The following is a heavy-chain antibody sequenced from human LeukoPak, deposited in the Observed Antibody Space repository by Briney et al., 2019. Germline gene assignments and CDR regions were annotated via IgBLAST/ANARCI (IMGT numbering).Heavy chain of an antibody. Sequence: AGGSLRLSCAASGFTFSSYSMNWVRQAPGKGLEWVSYISSSSSTIYYADSVKGRFTISRDNAKNSLYLQMNSLRAEDTAVYYCARGTIGSSNWFDPWGQGTPVTVSS. CDR1: GFTFSSYS. V-gene: IGHV3-48*04. CDR2: ISSSSSTI. J-gene: IGHJ5*02. D-gene: IGHD6-6*01. CDR3: ARGTIGSSNWFDP.